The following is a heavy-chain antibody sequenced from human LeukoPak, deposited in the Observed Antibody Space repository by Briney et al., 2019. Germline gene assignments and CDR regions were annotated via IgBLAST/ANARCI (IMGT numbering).Heavy chain of an antibody. CDR2: ISYDGSNK. J-gene: IGHJ4*02. D-gene: IGHD2-2*01. CDR1: GFTFSSYG. Sequence: PGGSLRLSCAASGFTFSSYGMHWVRQAPGKGLEWVAVISYDGSNKYYADSVKGRFTISRDNSKNTLYLQMNSLRAEDTAVYYCAKDPSDIVVVPAHFDYWGQGTLVTVSS. V-gene: IGHV3-30*18. CDR3: AKDPSDIVVVPAHFDY.